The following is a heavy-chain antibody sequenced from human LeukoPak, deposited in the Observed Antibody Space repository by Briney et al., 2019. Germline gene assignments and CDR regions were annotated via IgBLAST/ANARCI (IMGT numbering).Heavy chain of an antibody. D-gene: IGHD3-16*01. CDR1: GYTFTSHG. V-gene: IGHV1-18*01. Sequence: ASVKVSCKTYGYTFTSHGISWVRQAPGQGLEWMGWISAFNGETHYAQNLQGRVTMTTDTSTSTAYMELRSLRSDDTAVYYCARWGPIETGFDPWGQGTLVTVSS. CDR2: ISAFNGET. CDR3: ARWGPIETGFDP. J-gene: IGHJ5*02.